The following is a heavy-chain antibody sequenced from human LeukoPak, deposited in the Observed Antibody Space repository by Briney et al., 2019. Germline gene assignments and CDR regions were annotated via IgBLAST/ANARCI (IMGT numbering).Heavy chain of an antibody. Sequence: SETLSLTCAVYGGSFSGYYWSWIRQPPGKGLEWIGEINHSGSTNYNPSLKSRVTISVDTSKNQFSLKLSSVTAADTAVYYCARLGVRVVPAAVFDYWGQGTLVAVSS. J-gene: IGHJ4*02. CDR3: ARLGVRVVPAAVFDY. D-gene: IGHD2-2*01. CDR2: INHSGST. CDR1: GGSFSGYY. V-gene: IGHV4-34*01.